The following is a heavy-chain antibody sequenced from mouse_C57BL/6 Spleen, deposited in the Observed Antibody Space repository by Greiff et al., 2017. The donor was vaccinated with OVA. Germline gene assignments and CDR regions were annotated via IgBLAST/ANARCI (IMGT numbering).Heavy chain of an antibody. V-gene: IGHV1-69*01. CDR1: GYTFTSYW. D-gene: IGHD3-2*02. CDR2: IDPSDSYT. J-gene: IGHJ2*01. CDR3: ATGAAQATWNFDY. Sequence: VQLQQSGAELVMPGASVKLSCKASGYTFTSYWMHWVKQRPGQGLEWIGEIDPSDSYTNYNQKFKGKSTLTVDKSSSTAYMQLSSLTSEDSAVYYCATGAAQATWNFDYWGQGTTLTVSS.